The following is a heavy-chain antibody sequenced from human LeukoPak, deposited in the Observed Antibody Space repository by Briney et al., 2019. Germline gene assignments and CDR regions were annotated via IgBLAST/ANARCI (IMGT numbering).Heavy chain of an antibody. D-gene: IGHD3-10*01. V-gene: IGHV3-23*01. CDR3: AREITMVRGVRIKAEYYYYMDV. Sequence: GGSLRLSCAASGLTFSSYAMSWVRQAPGKGLEWVSVISDSGGRTYYADSVKGRFTISRDNSKNTLYVQMNSLRAEDTAVYYCAREITMVRGVRIKAEYYYYMDVWGKGTTVTVSS. CDR2: ISDSGGRT. J-gene: IGHJ6*03. CDR1: GLTFSSYA.